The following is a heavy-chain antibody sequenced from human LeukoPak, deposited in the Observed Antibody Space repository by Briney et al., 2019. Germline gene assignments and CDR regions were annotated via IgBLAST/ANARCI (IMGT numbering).Heavy chain of an antibody. CDR1: GGSFSGYY. CDR2: INHSGST. Sequence: SETLSLTCAVYGGSFSGYYWSWIRQPPGRGLEWIGEINHSGSTNYNPSLKSRVTISVDTSKNQFSLKLSSVTAADTAAYYCARGGFNMDAFDIWGQGTMVTVSS. CDR3: ARGGFNMDAFDI. J-gene: IGHJ3*02. D-gene: IGHD2/OR15-2a*01. V-gene: IGHV4-34*01.